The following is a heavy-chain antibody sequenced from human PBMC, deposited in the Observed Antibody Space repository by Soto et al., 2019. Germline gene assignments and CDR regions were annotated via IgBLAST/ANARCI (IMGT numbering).Heavy chain of an antibody. CDR1: GYTFTSYA. CDR3: ARGSGLTYFDY. D-gene: IGHD3-10*01. Sequence: QVQLVQSGAEVKKPGASVKVSRKASGYTFTSYAMHWVRQAPGQRLEWMGWINAGNGNTKYSQKFQGRVTTTRDTSASTAYMELSSLRSEDTAVYYCARGSGLTYFDYWGQGTLVTVSS. V-gene: IGHV1-3*01. J-gene: IGHJ4*02. CDR2: INAGNGNT.